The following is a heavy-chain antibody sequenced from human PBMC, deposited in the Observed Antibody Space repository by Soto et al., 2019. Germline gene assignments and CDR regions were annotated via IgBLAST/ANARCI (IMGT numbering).Heavy chain of an antibody. J-gene: IGHJ4*02. CDR1: GFTFDDHA. Sequence: VQLVESGGGLVRPGGSLRLSCAASGFTFDDHAMHWVRQAPGKGLEWISAITWNSVALDYADSVKGGFTISRDNAKNSLYLQMNSLRPEDTALYYCAKERVRDFDGWGQGTLVTVSS. CDR2: ITWNSVAL. D-gene: IGHD3-9*01. CDR3: AKERVRDFDG. V-gene: IGHV3-9*01.